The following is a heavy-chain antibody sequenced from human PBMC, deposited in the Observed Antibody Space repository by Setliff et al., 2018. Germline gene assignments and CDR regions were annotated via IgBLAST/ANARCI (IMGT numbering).Heavy chain of an antibody. CDR2: INHSGST. Sequence: SETLSLTCAVHGGSFSVYYWSWIRQPPGKGLEWIGEINHSGSTNYNPSLKSRVTISVDTSKNQFSLKLSSVTAADTAVYYCASGGPYCSSTSCYADAFDIWGQGTMVTVSS. J-gene: IGHJ3*02. CDR3: ASGGPYCSSTSCYADAFDI. V-gene: IGHV4-34*01. D-gene: IGHD2-2*01. CDR1: GGSFSVYY.